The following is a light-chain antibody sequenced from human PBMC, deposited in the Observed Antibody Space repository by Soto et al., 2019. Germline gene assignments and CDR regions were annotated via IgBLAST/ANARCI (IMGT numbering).Light chain of an antibody. CDR3: TSYTSSSTLRV. V-gene: IGLV2-14*01. CDR2: GVS. J-gene: IGLJ3*02. CDR1: SSDVGSYNY. Sequence: QSALTQPASVSGSPGQSITICCTGTSSDVGSYNYVSWYQQHPGKAPKLIIYGVSNRPSGVSNRFSGSKSGNTASLTISGLQAEDEADYYCTSYTSSSTLRVFGGGTELTVL.